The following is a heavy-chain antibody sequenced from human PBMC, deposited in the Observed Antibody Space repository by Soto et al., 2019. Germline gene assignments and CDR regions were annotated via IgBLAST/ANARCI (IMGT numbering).Heavy chain of an antibody. CDR1: GFTFSSYA. V-gene: IGHV3-23*01. CDR3: AKDPRLSSARNPAAYGMDV. CDR2: ISGSGGST. D-gene: IGHD6-19*01. J-gene: IGHJ6*02. Sequence: GGSLRLSCAASGFTFSSYAFSWVRQAPGKGLEWVSAISGSGGSTYYADSVRGRFTISRDNSKNTLYLQLNSLRAEDTALYYCAKDPRLSSARNPAAYGMDVWGQGTTVTVSS.